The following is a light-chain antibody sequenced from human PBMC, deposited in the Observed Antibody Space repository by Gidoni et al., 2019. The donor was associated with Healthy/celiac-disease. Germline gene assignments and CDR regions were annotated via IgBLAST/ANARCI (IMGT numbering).Light chain of an antibody. CDR2: DAS. Sequence: EIVLTQSPATLSLSPGETATVSCRASQSVSSYLAWYQQHPGQAPRLLIYDASNRATGIPARFSGSGSGTDFTLTISSLEPEDFAVYYCQQRSNWPPLTFGGGTKVEIK. V-gene: IGKV3-11*01. J-gene: IGKJ4*01. CDR1: QSVSSY. CDR3: QQRSNWPPLT.